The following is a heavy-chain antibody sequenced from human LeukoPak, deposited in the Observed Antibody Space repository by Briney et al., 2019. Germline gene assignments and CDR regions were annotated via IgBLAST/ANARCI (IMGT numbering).Heavy chain of an antibody. Sequence: ASVTVSCKASGYTFTSYDINWVRQATGQGLEWMGWMNPNSGNTGYAQKFQGRVTMTRNTSISTAYMELSSLRSEDTAVYYCARDHYDFWSGYYKRGMDVWGQGTTVTVSS. J-gene: IGHJ6*02. D-gene: IGHD3-3*01. CDR2: MNPNSGNT. V-gene: IGHV1-8*01. CDR3: ARDHYDFWSGYYKRGMDV. CDR1: GYTFTSYD.